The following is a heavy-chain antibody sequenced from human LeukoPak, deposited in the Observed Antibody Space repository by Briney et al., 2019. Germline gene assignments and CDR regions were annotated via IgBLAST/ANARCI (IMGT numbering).Heavy chain of an antibody. CDR1: GYTFTGYY. Sequence: GASVKVSCKASGYTFTGYYMHWVRQAPGQGLEWVGWINPNSGGTNYAQKFQGRVTMTRDTSISTAYMELSRLRSDDTAVYYCARGREIFGVVINIPFDYWGQGTLVTVSS. V-gene: IGHV1-2*02. CDR2: INPNSGGT. CDR3: ARGREIFGVVINIPFDY. D-gene: IGHD3-3*01. J-gene: IGHJ4*02.